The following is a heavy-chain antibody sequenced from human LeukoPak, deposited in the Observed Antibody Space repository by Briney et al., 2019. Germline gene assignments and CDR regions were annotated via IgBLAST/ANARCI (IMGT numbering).Heavy chain of an antibody. CDR3: ARRGYDILTGYLPADY. D-gene: IGHD3-9*01. J-gene: IGHJ4*02. Sequence: ASVKVSCKASGYTFTSYGISWVRQAPGQGLEWMGWISAYNGNTNYAQKLQGRVTMTTDTSTSTAYMELRSLRSDDTAVYYCARRGYDILTGYLPADYWGQGTLVTVSS. CDR2: ISAYNGNT. V-gene: IGHV1-18*01. CDR1: GYTFTSYG.